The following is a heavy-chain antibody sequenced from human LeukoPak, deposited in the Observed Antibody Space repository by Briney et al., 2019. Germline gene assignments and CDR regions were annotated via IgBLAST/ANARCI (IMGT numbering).Heavy chain of an antibody. CDR3: ARDLSICSGGSCYRNWFDP. V-gene: IGHV4-4*07. J-gene: IGHJ5*02. D-gene: IGHD2-15*01. CDR2: IYTSGST. Sequence: SETLSLTCTVSGGSISSYYWSWIRQPAGKGLEWIGRIYTSGSTNYNPSLKSRVTMSVDTSKNQFSLKLSSVTAADTAVYYCARDLSICSGGSCYRNWFDPWGQGILVTVSS. CDR1: GGSISSYY.